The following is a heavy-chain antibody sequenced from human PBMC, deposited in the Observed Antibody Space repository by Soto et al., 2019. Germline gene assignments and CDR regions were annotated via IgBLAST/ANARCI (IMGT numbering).Heavy chain of an antibody. CDR1: GFTFSSYS. Sequence: GGSLRLSCAASGFTFSSYSMNWVRQAPGKGLEWVSYISSSSSTIYYAESVKGRFTISRDNAKNSLYLQMNSLRAEDTAVYYCAREGYDILTGYYVHYYYMDVWGKGTTVTVSS. CDR2: ISSSSSTI. J-gene: IGHJ6*03. D-gene: IGHD3-9*01. CDR3: AREGYDILTGYYVHYYYMDV. V-gene: IGHV3-48*01.